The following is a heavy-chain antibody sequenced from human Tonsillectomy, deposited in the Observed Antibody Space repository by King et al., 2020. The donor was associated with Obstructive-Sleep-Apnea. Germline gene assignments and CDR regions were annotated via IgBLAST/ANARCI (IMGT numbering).Heavy chain of an antibody. D-gene: IGHD3-22*01. CDR1: GFTFRSYA. CDR3: SKDEEWYYESSGYYAGY. V-gene: IGHV3-23*04. Sequence: VQLVESGGGLVQPGGSLRLSCAASGFTFRSYAMSWVRQAPGKGLEWFAAISGSGAFTYYADSMRGRFAISRDNSKNTLYLQMNSLRAEDTAVYYCSKDEEWYYESSGYYAGYWGQGTLVTVSS. J-gene: IGHJ4*02. CDR2: ISGSGAFT.